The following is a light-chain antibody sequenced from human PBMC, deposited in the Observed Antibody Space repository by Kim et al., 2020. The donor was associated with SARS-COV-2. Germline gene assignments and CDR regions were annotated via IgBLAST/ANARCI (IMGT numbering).Light chain of an antibody. CDR1: SSDVSGYNY. CDR2: EVS. V-gene: IGLV2-8*01. J-gene: IGLJ2*01. Sequence: QSVLTQPPSASGSPGQSVTISCTGSSSDVSGYNYVSWYQQHPGKAPKLMIYEVSKRPSGVPDRFSGSKSGNTASLTVSGLQAEDEADYYCSSNAGSNNWVFGGGTKLTVL. CDR3: SSNAGSNNWV.